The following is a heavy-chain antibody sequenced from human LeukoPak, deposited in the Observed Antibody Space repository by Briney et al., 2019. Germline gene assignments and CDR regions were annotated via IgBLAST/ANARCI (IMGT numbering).Heavy chain of an antibody. CDR2: IKQDGSEK. V-gene: IGHV3-7*01. D-gene: IGHD2-8*01. CDR1: GFTFSSYW. CDR3: ARGPNGVLYDYYYYMDV. J-gene: IGHJ6*03. Sequence: AGGSLRLSCAASGFTFSSYWMSWVRQAPGKGLEWVANIKQDGSEKYYVDSVKGRFTISRDNAKNSLYLQMNSLRAEDTAVYYCARGPNGVLYDYYYYMDVWGKGTTVTVSS.